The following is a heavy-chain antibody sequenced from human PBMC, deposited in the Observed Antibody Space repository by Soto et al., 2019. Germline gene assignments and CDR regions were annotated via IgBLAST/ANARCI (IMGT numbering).Heavy chain of an antibody. CDR1: GGSISRGDYY. CDR2: IYYSGST. CDR3: AREAKRYCSSTSCPYGMDV. Sequence: PSEALSLTCTVSGGSISRGDYYWSWIRQPPGKGLEWIGYIYYSGSTYYNPSLKSRVTISVDTSKNQCSLKLSSVTAADTAVYYCAREAKRYCSSTSCPYGMDVWGQGTTVTVSS. J-gene: IGHJ6*02. V-gene: IGHV4-30-4*01. D-gene: IGHD2-2*01.